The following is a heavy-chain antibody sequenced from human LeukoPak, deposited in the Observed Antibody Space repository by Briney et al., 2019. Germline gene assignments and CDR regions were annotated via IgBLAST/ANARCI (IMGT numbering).Heavy chain of an antibody. CDR2: IYYSGST. CDR1: GGSISSYY. CDR3: ARLKTYYDILTGYYAPNYFDF. D-gene: IGHD3-9*01. Sequence: TASETLSLTCTVSGGSISSYYWSWIRQPPGKGLEWIGYIYYSGSTNYNPSLKSRVTISVDTSKNQFSLKLSSVTAADTAVYYCARLKTYYDILTGYYAPNYFDFWGQGTLVTVSS. J-gene: IGHJ4*02. V-gene: IGHV4-59*08.